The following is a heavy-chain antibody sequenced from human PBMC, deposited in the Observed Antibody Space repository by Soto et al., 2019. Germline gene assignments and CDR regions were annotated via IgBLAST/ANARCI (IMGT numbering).Heavy chain of an antibody. CDR1: GYTFTIYG. CDR2: ISAYNGNT. D-gene: IGHD5-12*01. V-gene: IGHV1-18*01. J-gene: IGHJ4*02. Sequence: ASVKVSCKASGYTFTIYGISWVRQTPGQRLEWMGWISAYNGNTNYAQKLQGRVTMTTDTSTSTAYMELRSLRSDDTAVYYCARIPLAATRIVATVEFDYWGQGTLVTVSS. CDR3: ARIPLAATRIVATVEFDY.